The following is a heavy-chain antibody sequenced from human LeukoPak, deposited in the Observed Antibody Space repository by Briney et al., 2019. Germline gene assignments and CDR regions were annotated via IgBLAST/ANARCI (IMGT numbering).Heavy chain of an antibody. CDR2: IYYRGST. CDR1: GGSISSYY. CDR3: ARDLDDGGNSVYYFDN. D-gene: IGHD4-23*01. J-gene: IGHJ4*02. V-gene: IGHV4-59*01. Sequence: SETLSLTYTISGGSISSYYWSWIRQPPGKGLEWIGYIYYRGSTNYNPSLKSRVSISVDTSKNQFSLKLSSLTSADTAVYYCARDLDDGGNSVYYFDNWGQGTLVTVSS.